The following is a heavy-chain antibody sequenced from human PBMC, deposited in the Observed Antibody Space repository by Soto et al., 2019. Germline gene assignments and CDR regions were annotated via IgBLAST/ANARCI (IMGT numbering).Heavy chain of an antibody. CDR1: GFTFSYG. CDR2: ISYDSSNK. V-gene: IGHV3-30*18. D-gene: IGHD2-15*01. Sequence: VQLLESGGGLIQPGGSLRLSCAASGFTFSYGIHWLRQAPGKGLEWVAYISYDSSNKFYGDSVKGRFTISRDNSKNTHFLQMIIQRAEDTAVYYCAKLVIGYCSGNTCDDYWGQGTLVAVSS. J-gene: IGHJ4*02. CDR3: AKLVIGYCSGNTCDDY.